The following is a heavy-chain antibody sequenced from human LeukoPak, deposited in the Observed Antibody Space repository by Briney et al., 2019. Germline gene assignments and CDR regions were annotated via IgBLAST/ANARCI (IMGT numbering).Heavy chain of an antibody. V-gene: IGHV4-59*08. D-gene: IGHD5-24*01. CDR1: GGSISSYY. CDR3: ARLRRDAYNLVADDY. J-gene: IGHJ4*02. Sequence: PSETLSLTCTVSGGSISSYYWTWIRQPPGKGLEWIGYIYYSGSTNYNPSLKSRVTISIDTSKNQFSLKLTSVTAADTAVYYCARLRRDAYNLVADDYWGQGTLVTVSS. CDR2: IYYSGST.